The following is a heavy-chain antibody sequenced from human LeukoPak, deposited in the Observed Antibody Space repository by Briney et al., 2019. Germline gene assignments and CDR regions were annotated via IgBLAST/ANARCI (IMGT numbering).Heavy chain of an antibody. Sequence: GGSLRLSCAASGFTFSSYWMSWVRQAPGKGLEWVASIKEDGSEKYYVDSEKGRFTISRDNAKNSVYLQMNRLRAEDTAVYYCARDWSDGFDCWGQGTLVSVSS. CDR2: IKEDGSEK. V-gene: IGHV3-7*01. D-gene: IGHD3-3*01. CDR3: ARDWSDGFDC. CDR1: GFTFSSYW. J-gene: IGHJ4*02.